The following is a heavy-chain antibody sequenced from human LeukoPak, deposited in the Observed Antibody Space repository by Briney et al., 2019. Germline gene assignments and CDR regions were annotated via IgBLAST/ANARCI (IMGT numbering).Heavy chain of an antibody. V-gene: IGHV3-43D*03. CDR1: GFTFDDYA. Sequence: GGSLRLSCAASGFTFDDYAMHWVRQAPGKGLEWVSLISWDGGSTYYADSVKGRFTISRDNSKNSLYLQMNSLRAEDTALYYCAKDAGYSYYYYYMDVWGKGTTVTVS. CDR2: ISWDGGST. J-gene: IGHJ6*03. CDR3: AKDAGYSYYYYYMDV. D-gene: IGHD5-18*01.